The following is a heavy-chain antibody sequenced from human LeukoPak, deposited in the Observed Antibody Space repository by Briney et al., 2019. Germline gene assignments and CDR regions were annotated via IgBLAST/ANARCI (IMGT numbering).Heavy chain of an antibody. CDR2: IYYSGST. V-gene: IGHV4-59*01. CDR3: ARDGRIEAFDI. J-gene: IGHJ3*02. Sequence: PSETLSLTCTVSGGSISSYYWSWIRQPPGKGLEWIGYIYYSGSTYYNPSLKSRVTISVDTSKNQFSLKLSSVTAADTAVYYCARDGRIEAFDIWGQGTMFTVSP. CDR1: GGSISSYY.